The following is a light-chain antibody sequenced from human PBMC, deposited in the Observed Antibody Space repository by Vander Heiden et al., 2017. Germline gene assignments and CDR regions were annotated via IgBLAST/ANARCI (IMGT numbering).Light chain of an antibody. CDR3: QHRSSWPLT. Sequence: EIVLTRSPATLSLSSAERATLSCRASQSVNTFLAWYQQKPGQTPRLLIYDTSNRATGIPARFSGSGSGTDFTLTISSLEPEDFAVYYCQHRSSWPLTFGGGTKVEIK. V-gene: IGKV3-11*01. J-gene: IGKJ4*01. CDR1: QSVNTF. CDR2: DTS.